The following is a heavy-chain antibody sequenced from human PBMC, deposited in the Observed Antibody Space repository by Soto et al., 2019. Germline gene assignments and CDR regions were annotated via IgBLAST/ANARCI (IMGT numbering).Heavy chain of an antibody. CDR3: ARAARVGYYYYYYMDV. Sequence: SETLSLTCAVYGGSFSGYYWSWIRQPPGKGLEWIGEINHSGSTNYNPSLKSRVTISVDTSKNQFSLKLSLVTAADTAVYYWARAARVGYYYYYYMDVWGKGTTVTVSS. CDR1: GGSFSGYY. V-gene: IGHV4-34*01. CDR2: INHSGST. D-gene: IGHD6-6*01. J-gene: IGHJ6*03.